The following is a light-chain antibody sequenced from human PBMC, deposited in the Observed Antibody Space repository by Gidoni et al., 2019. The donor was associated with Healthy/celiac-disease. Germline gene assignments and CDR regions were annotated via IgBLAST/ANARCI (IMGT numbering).Light chain of an antibody. CDR3: QQSYSTPLT. V-gene: IGKV1-39*01. J-gene: IGKJ4*01. CDR1: QSISSY. CDR2: AAS. Sequence: DIQMTQSPSSLSASVGDRVTITCRASQSISSYLNWYQQKPGKAPKLLIYAASSLQSGVPSRFSGSGSGTDFTLTISSLQPEDFATYYCQQSYSTPLTFXRXTKVEIK.